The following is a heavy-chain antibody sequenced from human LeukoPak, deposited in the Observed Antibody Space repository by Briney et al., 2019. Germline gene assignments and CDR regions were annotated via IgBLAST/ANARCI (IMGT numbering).Heavy chain of an antibody. J-gene: IGHJ3*02. Sequence: SETLSLTCTFSGGPITSYYWSWIRQPAGKGLECIGRIHTSGSTNYNPSLKSRVTISVDTSKNQFSLKLSSVTAADTAVYYCARDLSVPYYDDAFDIWGQGTMVTVSS. V-gene: IGHV4-4*07. CDR3: ARDLSVPYYDDAFDI. D-gene: IGHD1-26*01. CDR2: IHTSGST. CDR1: GGPITSYY.